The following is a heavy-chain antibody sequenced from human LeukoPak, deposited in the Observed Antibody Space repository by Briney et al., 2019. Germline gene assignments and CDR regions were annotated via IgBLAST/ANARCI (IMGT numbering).Heavy chain of an antibody. CDR2: IIPIFGTA. Sequence: GSSVKVSCKASGGTFSSYAISWVRQAPGQGLEWMGGIIPIFGTANYAQKFQGRVTITADESTSTAYMELSSLRSEDTAVYYCARAYCSGGSCYSWAYFDYWGQGTLVTVSS. CDR1: GGTFSSYA. V-gene: IGHV1-69*01. CDR3: ARAYCSGGSCYSWAYFDY. D-gene: IGHD2-15*01. J-gene: IGHJ4*02.